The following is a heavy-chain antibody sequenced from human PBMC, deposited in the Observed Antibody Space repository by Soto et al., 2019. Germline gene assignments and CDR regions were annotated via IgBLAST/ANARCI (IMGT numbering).Heavy chain of an antibody. CDR2: IYYSGST. CDR3: ARVPMGLWFGEFPFYYYYGMDV. J-gene: IGHJ6*02. CDR1: GGSVSSGSYY. D-gene: IGHD3-10*01. V-gene: IGHV4-61*01. Sequence: PSETLSLTCTVSGGSVSSGSYYWSWIRQPPGKGLEWIGYIYYSGSTNYNPSLKSRVTISVDTSKNQFSLKLSSVTAADTAVYYCARVPMGLWFGEFPFYYYYGMDVWGQGTTVTVSS.